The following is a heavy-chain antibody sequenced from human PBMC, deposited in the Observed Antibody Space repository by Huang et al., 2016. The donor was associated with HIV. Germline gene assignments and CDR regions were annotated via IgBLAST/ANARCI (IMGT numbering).Heavy chain of an antibody. D-gene: IGHD3-10*01. V-gene: IGHV3-48*01. CDR1: GFIFNIYS. CDR2: ISSGSTTI. Sequence: EVQLVESGGDLVQPGGSLRRSCAASGFIFNIYSMNWVRQAPGKGLDGVSYISSGSTTIYYADSVKCRFTISRDNAKNSLYLQRNSLRAEDTAVYYCARDGLRGRLMTRSLDYWGQGTLVTVSS. CDR3: ARDGLRGRLMTRSLDY. J-gene: IGHJ4*02.